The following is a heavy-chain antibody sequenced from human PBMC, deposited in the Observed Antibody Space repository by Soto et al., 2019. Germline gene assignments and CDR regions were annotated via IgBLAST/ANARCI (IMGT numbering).Heavy chain of an antibody. CDR3: ARVVFKVVVIPTGMDV. CDR1: GFTFSSYA. D-gene: IGHD3-22*01. CDR2: ISYDGSNK. J-gene: IGHJ6*02. Sequence: GGSLRLSCAASGFTFSSYAMHWVRQAPGKGLEWVAVISYDGSNKYYADSVKGRFTISRDNSKNTLYLQMNSLRAEDTAVYYCARVVFKVVVIPTGMDVWGQGTTVTVSS. V-gene: IGHV3-30-3*01.